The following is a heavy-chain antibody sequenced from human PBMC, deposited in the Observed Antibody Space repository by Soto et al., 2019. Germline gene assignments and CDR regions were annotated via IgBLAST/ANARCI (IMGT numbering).Heavy chain of an antibody. D-gene: IGHD6-13*01. J-gene: IGHJ6*02. CDR2: IVTVFGTA. V-gene: IGHV1-69*01. CDR1: GGALNYNA. CDR3: ARSGAYSSSQFGLDV. Sequence: QVQLVQSGADVKKPGSSVKVSCKASGGALNYNAFSWVRQAPGQGLEWIGGIVTVFGTANHAQKFQDRVTITADESTRTVYMELSSLTSADTAVYYCARSGAYSSSQFGLDVWGQGTTVTVTS.